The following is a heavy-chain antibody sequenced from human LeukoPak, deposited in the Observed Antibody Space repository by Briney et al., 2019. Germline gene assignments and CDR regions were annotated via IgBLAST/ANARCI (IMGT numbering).Heavy chain of an antibody. Sequence: GGSLRLSCAASGFTFSSYTMHWVRQAPGKGLEYVSAISSKGGSTYYVNSVKGRFTISRDNSKNTLYLQMGSLRAEDMAVYYCARSGDYGDYGRLGAFDIWGQGTMVTVSS. CDR3: ARSGDYGDYGRLGAFDI. J-gene: IGHJ3*02. V-gene: IGHV3-64*01. D-gene: IGHD4-17*01. CDR2: ISSKGGST. CDR1: GFTFSSYT.